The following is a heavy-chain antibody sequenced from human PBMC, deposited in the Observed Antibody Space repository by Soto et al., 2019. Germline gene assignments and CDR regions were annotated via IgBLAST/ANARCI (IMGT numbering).Heavy chain of an antibody. CDR3: AADLYYDRSGYYSNAFDI. Sequence: SVKVSCKASGFTFTSSAVQWVRQARGQRLEWIGWIVVGSGNTNYAQKFQERVTITRDMSTSTAYMELSSLRSEDTAVYYCAADLYYDRSGYYSNAFDIWGQGTMVTVSS. V-gene: IGHV1-58*01. CDR1: GFTFTSSA. J-gene: IGHJ3*02. D-gene: IGHD3-22*01. CDR2: IVVGSGNT.